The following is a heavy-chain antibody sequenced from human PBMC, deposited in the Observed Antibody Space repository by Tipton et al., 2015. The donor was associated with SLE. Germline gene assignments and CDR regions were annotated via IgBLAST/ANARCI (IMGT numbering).Heavy chain of an antibody. CDR2: IYHGGST. Sequence: TLSLTCTVSGYSISSGYYWGWIRQPPGKGLEWIGSIYHGGSTNYNPSLKSRVTISVDTSKNQFSLKLSSVTAADTAVYYCARGQCTSCYYYYMDVWGKGTTVTVSS. CDR1: GYSISSGYY. CDR3: ARGQCTSCYYYYMDV. J-gene: IGHJ6*03. V-gene: IGHV4-38-2*02. D-gene: IGHD2-2*01.